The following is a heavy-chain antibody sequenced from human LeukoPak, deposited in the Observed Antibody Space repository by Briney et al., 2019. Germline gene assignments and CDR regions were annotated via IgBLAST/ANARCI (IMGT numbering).Heavy chain of an antibody. CDR3: ARVPGDGYNFSFDY. D-gene: IGHD5-24*01. J-gene: IGHJ4*02. CDR2: ISGSGGST. Sequence: GGSLRLSCAASGFTFSSYAMSWVRQAPGKGLEWVSAISGSGGSTYYADSVKGRFTISRDNSKNTLYLQRNSLRAEDTAVYYCARVPGDGYNFSFDYWGQGTLVTVSS. CDR1: GFTFSSYA. V-gene: IGHV3-23*01.